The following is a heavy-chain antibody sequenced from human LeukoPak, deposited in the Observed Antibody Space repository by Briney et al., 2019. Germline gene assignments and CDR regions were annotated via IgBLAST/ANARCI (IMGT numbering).Heavy chain of an antibody. Sequence: SETLSLTCTVSGGSISSGGYSWSWIRQHPGKGLEWIGYIYYSGSTYYNPSLKSRVTISVDTSKNQFSLKLSSVTAADTAVYYCARVTITMVRGVIITNAFDIWGQGTMVTVS. D-gene: IGHD3-10*01. CDR2: IYYSGST. CDR3: ARVTITMVRGVIITNAFDI. J-gene: IGHJ3*02. CDR1: GGSISSGGYS. V-gene: IGHV4-31*03.